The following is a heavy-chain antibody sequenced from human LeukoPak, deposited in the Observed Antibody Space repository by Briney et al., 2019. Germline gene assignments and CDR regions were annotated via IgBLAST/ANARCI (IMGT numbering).Heavy chain of an antibody. J-gene: IGHJ4*02. Sequence: GASVKVSCKASGYTFTSYGISWVRQAPGQGLEWMGWISAYNGNTNYAQKLQGRVTMTTDTSTSTAYMELRSLRSDDTAVYYCARARGGGSNPNLNDYWGQGTLVIVSS. V-gene: IGHV1-18*01. CDR3: ARARGGGSNPNLNDY. CDR1: GYTFTSYG. D-gene: IGHD2-15*01. CDR2: ISAYNGNT.